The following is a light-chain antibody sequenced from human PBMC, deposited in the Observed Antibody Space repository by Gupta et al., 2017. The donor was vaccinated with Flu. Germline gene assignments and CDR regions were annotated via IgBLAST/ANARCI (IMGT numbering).Light chain of an antibody. CDR3: NVSDSNSEHVV. J-gene: IGLJ2*01. V-gene: IGLV3-21*02. CDR2: DDD. CDR1: NLEFKG. Sequence: SFVLTQSPPVSVAPGQTARIPCGGQNLEFKGDHLYQQRPGQAPVWVVVDDDDRPSGSTERFLCYTAGNKATPTTSGVAAGEEADDYWNVSDSNSEHVVFGGGTKLTGL.